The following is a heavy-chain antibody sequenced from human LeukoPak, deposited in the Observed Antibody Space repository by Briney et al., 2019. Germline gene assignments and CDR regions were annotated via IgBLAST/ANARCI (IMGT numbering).Heavy chain of an antibody. D-gene: IGHD3-3*01. J-gene: IGHJ3*02. V-gene: IGHV3-30*02. CDR2: IRYDGSKK. CDR1: GFTFSSYG. Sequence: GGSLRLSCAASGFTFSSYGMHWVRQAPGKGLEWVAFIRYDGSKKYYADSVKGRFTISRDNSKNTLYLQMNSLRAEDTAVYYCAKGKLRFLEWNDAFDIWGQGTMVIVSS. CDR3: AKGKLRFLEWNDAFDI.